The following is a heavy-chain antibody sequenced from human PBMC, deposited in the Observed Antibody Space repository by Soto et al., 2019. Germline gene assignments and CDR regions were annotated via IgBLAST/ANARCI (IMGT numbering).Heavy chain of an antibody. V-gene: IGHV6-1*01. CDR1: VHLVSRNSAV. J-gene: IGHJ4*02. D-gene: IGHD3-22*01. CDR3: ARVLSDYYDSNGPFDS. Sequence: PSHTLSLPCVICVHLVSRNSAVWHWSRRSPSRGLEWLERTYYRSKWFNDYAVSVNSRLTIDTETCKNHFSLLLHSVTPEDTAIYYWARVLSDYYDSNGPFDSWGKGTRV. CDR2: TYYRSKWFN.